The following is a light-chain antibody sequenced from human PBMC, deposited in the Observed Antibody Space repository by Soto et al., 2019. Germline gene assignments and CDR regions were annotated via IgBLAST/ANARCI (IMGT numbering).Light chain of an antibody. V-gene: IGKV1-33*01. CDR1: HDITSY. J-gene: IGKJ3*01. Sequence: DIQMTQSPSSLSASVGDRVTITCQASHDITSYLNWYQHKPGKAPKLLIYDASILEAGVPSRFSGSGSWTDFTVNISSLQPEDVAAYYCQKCDYRPIFGPGTTVDFK. CDR3: QKCDYRPI. CDR2: DAS.